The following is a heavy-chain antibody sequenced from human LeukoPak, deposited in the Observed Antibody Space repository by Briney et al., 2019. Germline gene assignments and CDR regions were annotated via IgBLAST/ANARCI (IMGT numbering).Heavy chain of an antibody. CDR2: IIPIFGTA. J-gene: IGHJ3*02. CDR3: ARTRPKYYDFWSGPSSDAFDI. Sequence: SVKVSCKASGGTFSSYAISWVRQAPGQGLEWMGGIIPIFGTANYAQKFQSRVTITADESTSTAYMELSSLRSEDTAVYYCARTRPKYYDFWSGPSSDAFDIWGQGTMVTVSS. V-gene: IGHV1-69*13. D-gene: IGHD3-3*01. CDR1: GGTFSSYA.